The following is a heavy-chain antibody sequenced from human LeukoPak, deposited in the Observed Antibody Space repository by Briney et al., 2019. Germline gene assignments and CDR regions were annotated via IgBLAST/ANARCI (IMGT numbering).Heavy chain of an antibody. J-gene: IGHJ5*02. CDR2: IYYSGST. Sequence: RPSETLSLTCTVSGGSISSSSYYWGWIRQPPGKGLEWIGSIYYSGSTYYNPSLKSRVTISVDTSKNQFSLKLSSVTAADTAVYYCATGITIFGVPVPEFDPWGQGTLVTVSS. CDR1: GGSISSSSYY. V-gene: IGHV4-39*07. D-gene: IGHD3-3*01. CDR3: ATGITIFGVPVPEFDP.